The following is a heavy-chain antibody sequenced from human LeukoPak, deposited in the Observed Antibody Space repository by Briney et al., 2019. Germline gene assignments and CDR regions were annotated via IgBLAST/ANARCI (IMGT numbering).Heavy chain of an antibody. CDR3: ARGKLRYFDWLPLPDY. J-gene: IGHJ4*02. D-gene: IGHD3-9*01. V-gene: IGHV4-59*01. CDR2: IYYSGST. Sequence: PSETLSLTCTVSGGSISSYYWSWIRQPPGKGLEWNGYIYYSGSTNYNPSLKSRVTISVDTSKNQFSLKLSSVTAADTAVYYCARGKLRYFDWLPLPDYWGQGTLVTVSS. CDR1: GGSISSYY.